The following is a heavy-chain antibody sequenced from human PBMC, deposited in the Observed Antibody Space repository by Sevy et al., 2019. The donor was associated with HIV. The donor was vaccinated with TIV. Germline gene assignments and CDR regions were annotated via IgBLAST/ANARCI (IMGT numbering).Heavy chain of an antibody. J-gene: IGHJ4*02. V-gene: IGHV1-3*01. CDR2: IKADNGNI. CDR3: AREKGGIFGVVAGQFDS. Sequence: ASVKVSCKASGYSFTNHAIQWVRQAPGQGLEWMGWIKADNGNIKYSQKFQDRLTITRDTSVTTAYMELRSLRPEDTALYFCAREKGGIFGVVAGQFDSWGQGTLVTVSS. D-gene: IGHD3-3*01. CDR1: GYSFTNHA.